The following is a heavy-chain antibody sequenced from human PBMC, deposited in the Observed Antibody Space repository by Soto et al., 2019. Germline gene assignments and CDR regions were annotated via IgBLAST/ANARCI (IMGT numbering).Heavy chain of an antibody. CDR1: GGSISSGGYS. J-gene: IGHJ4*02. Sequence: PSETLSLTCAVSGGSISSGGYSWSWIRQPPGKGLEWIGYIYYSGSTNYNPSLKSRVTISVDTSKNQFSLKLSSVTAADTAVYYCASSYKDSFDYWGQGTLVTVSS. V-gene: IGHV4-61*08. CDR2: IYYSGST. D-gene: IGHD1-1*01. CDR3: ASSYKDSFDY.